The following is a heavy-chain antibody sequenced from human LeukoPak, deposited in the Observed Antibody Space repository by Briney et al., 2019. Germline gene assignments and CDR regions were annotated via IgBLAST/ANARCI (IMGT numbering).Heavy chain of an antibody. CDR1: GYTFTSYG. J-gene: IGHJ5*02. V-gene: IGHV1-18*01. D-gene: IGHD3-22*01. Sequence: GASVKVSCKASGYTFTSYGISWVRQAPGQGLEWMGWISAYNGNTNYAQKLQGRVTMTTDTSTSTAYMELRSLRSDDTAVYYCARVRGLGYDSSGHRIRWFDPWGQGTLVTVSS. CDR3: ARVRGLGYDSSGHRIRWFDP. CDR2: ISAYNGNT.